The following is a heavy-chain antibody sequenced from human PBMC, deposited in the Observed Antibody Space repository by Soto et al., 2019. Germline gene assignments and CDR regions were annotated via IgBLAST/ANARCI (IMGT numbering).Heavy chain of an antibody. J-gene: IGHJ4*02. Sequence: PGGSLRLSCAASGFTFSSYGMHWVRQAPGKGLEWVAVISYDGSNKYYADSVKGRFTISRDNSKNTLYLQMNSLRAEDTAVYYCAKDHFGVLWFGDPRRFDYWGQGTLVTVSS. CDR2: ISYDGSNK. D-gene: IGHD3-10*01. V-gene: IGHV3-30*18. CDR1: GFTFSSYG. CDR3: AKDHFGVLWFGDPRRFDY.